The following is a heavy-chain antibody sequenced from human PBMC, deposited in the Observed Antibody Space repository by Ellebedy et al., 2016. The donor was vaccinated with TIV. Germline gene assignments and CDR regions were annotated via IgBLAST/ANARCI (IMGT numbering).Heavy chain of an antibody. Sequence: GGSLRLSXAVSGFTFNNAWMTWVRQAPGKGLEWVGRIKSKTDGGTTDYAAPVKGRFTISRDDSKNTLYLQMNSLKTEDTAVYYCTTDLVVVIANGEFYFDYWGQGTLVTVSS. CDR2: IKSKTDGGTT. CDR3: TTDLVVVIANGEFYFDY. CDR1: GFTFNNAW. J-gene: IGHJ4*02. D-gene: IGHD2-21*01. V-gene: IGHV3-15*01.